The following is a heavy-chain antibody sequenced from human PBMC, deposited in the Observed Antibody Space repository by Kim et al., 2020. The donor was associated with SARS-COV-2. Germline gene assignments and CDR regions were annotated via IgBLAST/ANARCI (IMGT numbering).Heavy chain of an antibody. J-gene: IGHJ4*02. CDR1: GYTFSDYA. D-gene: IGHD2-2*01. V-gene: IGHV1-3*01. CDR3: ARVYCSSTSCQYYFDY. CDR2: INAGNGIA. Sequence: ASVKVSCKAFGYTFSDYAIHWARQAPGQRLEWMGWINAGNGIAKYSQKFQDRVTITRDTSANTAYMEVSSLRSEDTAVYYCARVYCSSTSCQYYFDYWGQGTQVTVSS.